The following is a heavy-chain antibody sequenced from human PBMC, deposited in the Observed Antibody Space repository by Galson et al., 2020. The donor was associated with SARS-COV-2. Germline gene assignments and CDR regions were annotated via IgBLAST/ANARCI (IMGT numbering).Heavy chain of an antibody. D-gene: IGHD6-19*01. CDR3: ARGVVAGTGD. CDR2: IHTSGNS. J-gene: IGHJ4*02. CDR1: GDSISSGSFN. Sequence: SETLSLTCAVSGDSISSGSFNWSWIRQPAGKGLEWIGRIHTSGNSNYNPSLKSRVNISLDTSKNQFSLKLSSVTAADTAVYYCARGVVAGTGDWGQGALVTVSS. V-gene: IGHV4-61*02.